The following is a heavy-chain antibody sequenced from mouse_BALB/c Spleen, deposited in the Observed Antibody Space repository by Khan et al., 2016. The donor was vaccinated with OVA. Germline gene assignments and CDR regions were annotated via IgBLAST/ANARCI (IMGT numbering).Heavy chain of an antibody. Sequence: DLVKPGASVKLSCKASGYTFTSYWINWIKQRPGQGLEWIGRIAPGSGSTSYNEMFKGKATLTVDTSSSTAYIQVSSLSSEDSAVFFSARGNYYGNSAYAMGYWGQGTSLTVSS. CDR2: IAPGSGST. CDR3: ARGNYYGNSAYAMGY. J-gene: IGHJ4*01. D-gene: IGHD1-1*01. CDR1: GYTFTSYW. V-gene: IGHV1S41*01.